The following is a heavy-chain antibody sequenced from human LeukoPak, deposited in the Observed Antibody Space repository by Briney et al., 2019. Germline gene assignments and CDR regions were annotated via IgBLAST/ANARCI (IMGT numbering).Heavy chain of an antibody. J-gene: IGHJ3*02. Sequence: GESLKISCKGSGHSFTSYWIGWVRQMPGKGLEWMGIIYPGDSDTRYSPSFQGQVTISADKSISTAYLQWSSLKASDTAMYYCARHFNLYYDILTGYSPGDAFDIWGQGTMVTVSS. CDR2: IYPGDSDT. CDR1: GHSFTSYW. V-gene: IGHV5-51*01. D-gene: IGHD3-9*01. CDR3: ARHFNLYYDILTGYSPGDAFDI.